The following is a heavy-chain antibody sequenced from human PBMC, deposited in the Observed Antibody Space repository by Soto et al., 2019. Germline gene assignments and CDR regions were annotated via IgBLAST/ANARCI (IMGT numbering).Heavy chain of an antibody. CDR3: ALALQEGLDY. Sequence: QITLKESRHTLVQPTQTLTLPCTFSGFSLSTSGVGVGWIRQPPGKALEWLALIYWDDDKRYSPSLKSRLTITKDTSKNQVVLTMTYMDPVDPATYYCALALQEGLDYWGQGTLVAVTS. J-gene: IGHJ4*02. D-gene: IGHD4-4*01. CDR1: GFSLSTSGVG. CDR2: IYWDDDK. V-gene: IGHV2-5*02.